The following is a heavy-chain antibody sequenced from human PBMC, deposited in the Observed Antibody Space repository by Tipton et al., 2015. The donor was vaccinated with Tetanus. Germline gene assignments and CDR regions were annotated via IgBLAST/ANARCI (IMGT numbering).Heavy chain of an antibody. Sequence: TLSLTCTVSGGSISSSDHYWSWIRQPPGKGLEWIGYIYYSGSTNYNSSLKSRVTISVDTSKNQFSLTLRSVTAADTAVYYCARSYGDTFLFRLDYWGQGALVTVSS. J-gene: IGHJ4*02. V-gene: IGHV4-61*08. CDR2: IYYSGST. CDR1: GGSISSSDHY. D-gene: IGHD4-17*01. CDR3: ARSYGDTFLFRLDY.